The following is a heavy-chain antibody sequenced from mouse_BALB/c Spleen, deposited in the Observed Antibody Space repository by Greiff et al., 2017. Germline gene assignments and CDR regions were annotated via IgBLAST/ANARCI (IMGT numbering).Heavy chain of an antibody. D-gene: IGHD2-4*01. CDR1: GFTFSDYY. J-gene: IGHJ3*01. V-gene: IGHV5-4*02. CDR3: ARAYDYDDAY. CDR2: ISDGGSYT. Sequence: EVKLVESGGGLVKPGGSLKLSCAASGFTFSDYYMYWVRQTPEKRLEWVATISDGGSYTYYPDSVKGRFTISRDNAKNNLYLQMSSLKSEDTAMYYCARAYDYDDAYWGQGTLVTVSA.